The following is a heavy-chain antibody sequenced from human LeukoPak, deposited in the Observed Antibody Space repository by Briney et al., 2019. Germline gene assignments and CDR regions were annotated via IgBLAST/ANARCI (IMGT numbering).Heavy chain of an antibody. CDR3: ARDRVVVAATEGYYFDY. Sequence: GGSLRLSCAASGFTFSSYAMHWVRPAPGKGLARVAVIWYDGSNKYYADSVKGRFTISRDNSKNTLYLQMNGLRAEDTAVYYCARDRVVVAATEGYYFDYWGQGTLVTVSS. CDR2: IWYDGSNK. CDR1: GFTFSSYA. D-gene: IGHD2-15*01. V-gene: IGHV3-33*01. J-gene: IGHJ4*02.